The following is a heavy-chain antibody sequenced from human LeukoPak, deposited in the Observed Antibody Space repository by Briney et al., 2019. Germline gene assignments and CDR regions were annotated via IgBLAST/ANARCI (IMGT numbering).Heavy chain of an antibody. V-gene: IGHV4-39*01. CDR3: ARRTTIMDDWFDP. Sequence: PSETLSLTCTVSGGSISSSSYYWGWIRQPPGKGLEWIGSIYYSGSTYYNPSLKSRVTISVDTSKNQFSLKLSSVTAADTAVYYCARRTTIMDDWFDPWGQGTLVTVSS. CDR2: IYYSGST. J-gene: IGHJ5*02. CDR1: GGSISSSSYY. D-gene: IGHD5-24*01.